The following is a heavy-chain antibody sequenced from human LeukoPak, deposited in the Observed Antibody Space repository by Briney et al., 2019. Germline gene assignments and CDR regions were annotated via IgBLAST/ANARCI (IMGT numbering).Heavy chain of an antibody. CDR2: FSGRGDTT. J-gene: IGHJ3*01. CDR1: GFALKNYG. D-gene: IGHD4-11*01. CDR3: ARDGFNYSSRDNDGFDV. V-gene: IGHV3-23*01. Sequence: GGSLRLSCTASGFALKNYGMSWVRQAPGKGLEWVSTFSGRGDTTHYADSVKGRFTISRDNSMNTLYLQVNSLRGKDTALYYCARDGFNYSSRDNDGFDVWGQGTTVTVSS.